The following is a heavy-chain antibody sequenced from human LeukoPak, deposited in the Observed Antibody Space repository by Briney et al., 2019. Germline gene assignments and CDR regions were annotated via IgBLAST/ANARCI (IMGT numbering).Heavy chain of an antibody. Sequence: ASVKVSCKASGGTFSSYAISWVRQAPGQGLEWMGGIIPIFGTANYAQKFQGRVTITADESTSTAYMELSSLRSEDTAVYYCASRSKSYFDHYYYMDVWGKGTTVTISS. CDR1: GGTFSSYA. J-gene: IGHJ6*03. D-gene: IGHD3-9*01. CDR2: IIPIFGTA. V-gene: IGHV1-69*01. CDR3: ASRSKSYFDHYYYMDV.